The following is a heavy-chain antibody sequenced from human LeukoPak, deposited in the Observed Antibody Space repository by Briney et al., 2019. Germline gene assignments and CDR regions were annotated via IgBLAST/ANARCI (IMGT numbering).Heavy chain of an antibody. CDR2: ISYDGSNK. V-gene: IGHV3-30*04. CDR1: GFTFSSYA. D-gene: IGHD3-22*01. Sequence: QPGGSLRLSCAASGFTFSSYAMHWVRQAPGKGLEWVAVISYDGSNKYYADSVKGRFTISRDNSKNTLYLQMNSLRAEDTAVYYCARDHSLTYYYDSSGCYSDYWGQGTLVTVSS. J-gene: IGHJ4*02. CDR3: ARDHSLTYYYDSSGCYSDY.